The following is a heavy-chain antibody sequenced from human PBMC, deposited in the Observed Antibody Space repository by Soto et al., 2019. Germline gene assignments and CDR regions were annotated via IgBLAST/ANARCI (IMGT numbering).Heavy chain of an antibody. CDR3: AKGFEGDITMIVVVNLGIDY. CDR2: ISYDGSNK. CDR1: GFTFSSYG. D-gene: IGHD3-22*01. Sequence: QVQLVESGGGVVQPGRSLRLSCAASGFTFSSYGMHWVRQAPGKGLEWVAVISYDGSNKYYADSVKGRFTISRDNSKNTLYLQMNSLRAEDTAVYYCAKGFEGDITMIVVVNLGIDYWGQGTLVTVSS. V-gene: IGHV3-30*18. J-gene: IGHJ4*02.